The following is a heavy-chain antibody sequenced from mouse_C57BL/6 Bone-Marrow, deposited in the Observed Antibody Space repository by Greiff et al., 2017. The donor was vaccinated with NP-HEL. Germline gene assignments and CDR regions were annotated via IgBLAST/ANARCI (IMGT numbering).Heavy chain of an antibody. CDR2: IDPENGDT. CDR1: GFNIKDDY. Sequence: EVKLMESGAELVRPGASVKLSCTASGFNIKDDYMHWVKQRPEQGLEWIGWIDPENGDTEYASKFQGKATITADTSSNTAYLQLSSLTSEDTAVYYCTRGDYCGSSTDFDYWGQGTTLTVSS. D-gene: IGHD1-1*01. J-gene: IGHJ2*01. V-gene: IGHV14-4*01. CDR3: TRGDYCGSSTDFDY.